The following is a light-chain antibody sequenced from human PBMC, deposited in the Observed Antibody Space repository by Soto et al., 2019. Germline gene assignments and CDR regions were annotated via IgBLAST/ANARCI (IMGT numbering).Light chain of an antibody. V-gene: IGLV2-11*01. CDR2: DVS. CDR1: SSDVGGYNR. Sequence: QSVLTQPLSVSGSPGQSVAISCTGTSSDVGGYNRVSWYQQHPGKAPKLMIYDVSERPPGVPDRFSGYKSGNTASLTISGLQPDDEADYYCCSSAGTYAHVVFGGGTKLTVL. J-gene: IGLJ2*01. CDR3: CSSAGTYAHVV.